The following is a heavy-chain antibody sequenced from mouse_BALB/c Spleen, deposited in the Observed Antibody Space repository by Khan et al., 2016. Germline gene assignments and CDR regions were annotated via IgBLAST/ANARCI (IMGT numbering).Heavy chain of an antibody. Sequence: QVQLQQPGAELVKPGTSVRLSCKASGYTFTSYWMHWMKQRPGQGLEWIGEINPTYGRTDYNEKFKTKATLTVDKSSSTVYMQLSSLTSEDSAVCYCARTGAPYDMDYWGQGTSVTVSS. CDR1: GYTFTSYW. V-gene: IGHV1S81*02. CDR2: INPTYGRT. CDR3: ARTGAPYDMDY. J-gene: IGHJ4*01. D-gene: IGHD3-1*01.